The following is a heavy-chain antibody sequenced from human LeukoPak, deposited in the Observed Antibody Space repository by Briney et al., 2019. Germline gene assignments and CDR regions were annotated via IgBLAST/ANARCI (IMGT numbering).Heavy chain of an antibody. D-gene: IGHD1-26*01. Sequence: GGSLRLSCAASGFTLSDYYMSWIRQAPGKGLEWVSYISSSGSTIYYADSVKGRFIISRDNARNSLYLEMNSLRAEDTAVYYCARIIGISGTYPTDYWGQGTLVTVSS. CDR2: ISSSGSTI. CDR1: GFTLSDYY. CDR3: ARIIGISGTYPTDY. J-gene: IGHJ4*02. V-gene: IGHV3-11*04.